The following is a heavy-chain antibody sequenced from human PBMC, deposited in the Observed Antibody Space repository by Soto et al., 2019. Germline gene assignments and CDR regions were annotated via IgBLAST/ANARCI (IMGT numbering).Heavy chain of an antibody. Sequence: QVQLLQSGAEVKKPGASVKVSCKASGYTFTSYGISWVRQAPGQGLKWMGWISAYNGNTNYAQKLQGRVTITTDTSTSTAYMELRSLRSDDTDVYYCARDDQTKTYYNFWSGEPLDYWGQGTLVTVSS. CDR1: GYTFTSYG. CDR2: ISAYNGNT. V-gene: IGHV1-18*01. CDR3: ARDDQTKTYYNFWSGEPLDY. J-gene: IGHJ4*02. D-gene: IGHD3-3*01.